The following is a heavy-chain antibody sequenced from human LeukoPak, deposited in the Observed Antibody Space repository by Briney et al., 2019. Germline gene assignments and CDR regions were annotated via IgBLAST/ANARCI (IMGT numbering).Heavy chain of an antibody. CDR3: GRCSSGSYNWFDP. V-gene: IGHV4-39*01. J-gene: IGHJ5*02. CDR2: MYYSGNT. Sequence: SETLSLTCTVSGGSISSSSYYWAWIRQPPGKGLEWIGSMYYSGNTYYNPSLKSRVTISADTSKNQCSIKLSSVTAADTAVYYCGRCSSGSYNWFDPWGQGTLVTVSS. D-gene: IGHD1-26*01. CDR1: GGSISSSSYY.